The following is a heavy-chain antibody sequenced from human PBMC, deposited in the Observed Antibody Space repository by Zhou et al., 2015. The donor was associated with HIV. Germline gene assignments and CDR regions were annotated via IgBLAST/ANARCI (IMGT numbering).Heavy chain of an antibody. V-gene: IGHV1-69*12. CDR1: GGTFSNYA. CDR3: ARRSTWSHQNNDY. CDR2: IIPIFVTA. Sequence: QVQLVQSGAEVKKPGSSVKVSCKASGGTFSNYAISWVRQAPGQGLEWVGGIIPIFVTANYAQKFQVRVTITADESTSTAYMELSSLRSEDTAVYYCARRSTWSHQNNDYWGQGTLVTVSS. J-gene: IGHJ4*02. D-gene: IGHD6-13*01.